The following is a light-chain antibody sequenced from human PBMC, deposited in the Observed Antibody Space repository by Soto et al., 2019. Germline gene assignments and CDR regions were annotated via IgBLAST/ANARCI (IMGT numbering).Light chain of an antibody. CDR3: QQSYSTPWT. CDR2: AAS. Sequence: EIVLTQSPGTLSLSPGERATLSCRASQSVSSSYLAWYQQKPGQVPRLLMYAASSRATGIPDRFSGSGSGTEFTLTISSLQPEDFATYYCQQSYSTPWTFGQGTKVDIK. CDR1: QSVSSSY. J-gene: IGKJ1*01. V-gene: IGKV3-20*01.